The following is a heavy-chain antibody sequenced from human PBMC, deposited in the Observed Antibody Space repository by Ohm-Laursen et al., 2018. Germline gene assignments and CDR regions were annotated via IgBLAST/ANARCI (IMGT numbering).Heavy chain of an antibody. V-gene: IGHV1-69*13. CDR3: GIVLVPTAIDYYYRLDI. Sequence: VKISYKPSGGSLNNYAASWVRQAPGHGLEWIGGILPLFAIIDYAQKFQERVTPAADESTGAAYMNLSGLRSNDTAVYYCGIVLVPTAIDYYYRLDIWGQGTTVIVSS. D-gene: IGHD2-8*02. CDR1: GGSLNNYA. J-gene: IGHJ6*02. CDR2: ILPLFAII.